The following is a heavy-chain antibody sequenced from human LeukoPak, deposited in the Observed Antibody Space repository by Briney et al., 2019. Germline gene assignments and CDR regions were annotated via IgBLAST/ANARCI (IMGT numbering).Heavy chain of an antibody. CDR3: AKYETWTSGRYFDY. Sequence: PGGSLRLSCAASGFTFSSYAMSWVRQAPGKGLEWVSAISGSGGSTYYADSVKGRFTISRDSSKNTLYLQMNSLRAEDTAVYYCAKYETWTSGRYFDYWGQGTLVTVSS. CDR1: GFTFSSYA. D-gene: IGHD6-19*01. J-gene: IGHJ4*02. V-gene: IGHV3-23*01. CDR2: ISGSGGST.